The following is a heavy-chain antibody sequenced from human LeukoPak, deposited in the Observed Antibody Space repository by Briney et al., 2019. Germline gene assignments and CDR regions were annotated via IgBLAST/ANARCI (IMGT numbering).Heavy chain of an antibody. J-gene: IGHJ4*02. D-gene: IGHD3-3*01. V-gene: IGHV4-59*01. CDR3: AREFSWSGFFDY. CDR2: IYDSGST. Sequence: SETLSLTCTVSGGSISSYYWSWIRQPPGKGLEWIGHIYDSGSTNYNPSLKRRVTISVDTSKNQFSLKLSSVTAADTAVYYCAREFSWSGFFDYWGQGTLVTVSS. CDR1: GGSISSYY.